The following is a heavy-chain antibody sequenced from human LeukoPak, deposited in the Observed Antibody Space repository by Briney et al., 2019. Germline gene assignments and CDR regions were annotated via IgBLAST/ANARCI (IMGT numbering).Heavy chain of an antibody. D-gene: IGHD3-10*01. V-gene: IGHV3-11*04. CDR2: ISSGGSTT. Sequence: PGGSLRLSCAASGFTFSDYYMSWIRQAPGKGLEWVSYISSGGSTTYYADSVKGRFTISRDNTKKSLYVQMNSLRAEDTAVYYCARSLLWFGELLPGTSLPYFDFWGQGTLVTVSS. J-gene: IGHJ4*02. CDR1: GFTFSDYY. CDR3: ARSLLWFGELLPGTSLPYFDF.